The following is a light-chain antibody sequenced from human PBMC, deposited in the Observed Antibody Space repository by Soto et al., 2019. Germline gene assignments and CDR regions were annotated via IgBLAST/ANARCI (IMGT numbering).Light chain of an antibody. CDR3: QQRSNSYT. J-gene: IGKJ2*01. Sequence: EIVLTQSPATLSLSPGERATLSCRASQSVSSYLAWYQQKPGQAPRLLIYDASNRATDIPARFSGSGSGTDFTLTISSLEPEDFAVYYCQQRSNSYTFGQGTKLEIK. CDR1: QSVSSY. V-gene: IGKV3-11*01. CDR2: DAS.